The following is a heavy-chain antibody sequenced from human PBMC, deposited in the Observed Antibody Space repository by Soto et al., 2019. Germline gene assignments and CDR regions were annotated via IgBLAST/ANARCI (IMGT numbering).Heavy chain of an antibody. CDR1: GFTFSSYS. J-gene: IGHJ4*02. D-gene: IGHD3-10*01. Sequence: LRLSCVASGFTFSSYSMSWVRQAPGKGLEWVSGFRAGGDDGTTYYADSVKGRFTISRDNSKNTLFLQMNSLRAEDTAIYYCAKKVNSGSGSQYFDYFGQGTLVTVSS. CDR2: FRAGGDDGTT. V-gene: IGHV3-23*01. CDR3: AKKVNSGSGSQYFDY.